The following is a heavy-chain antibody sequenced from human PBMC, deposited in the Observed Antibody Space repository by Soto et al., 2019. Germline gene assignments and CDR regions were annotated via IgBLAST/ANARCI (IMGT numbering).Heavy chain of an antibody. CDR1: GFTFSSYA. J-gene: IGHJ6*02. V-gene: IGHV3-30-3*01. D-gene: IGHD1-26*01. CDR2: ISYDGSNK. CDR3: AREFRYSGSYSYGMDV. Sequence: PVGSLRLSCAASGFTFSSYAMHWVRQAPGKGLEWVAVISYDGSNKYYADSVKGRFTISRDNSKNTLYLQMNSLRAEDTAVYYCAREFRYSGSYSYGMDVWGQGTTVTVSS.